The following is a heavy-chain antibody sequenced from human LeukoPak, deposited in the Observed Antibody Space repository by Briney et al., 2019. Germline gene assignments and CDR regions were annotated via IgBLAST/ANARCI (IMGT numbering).Heavy chain of an antibody. Sequence: SVKVSCKAFGGTFSIYDISWVRQAPGQGLEWMGGIMPIFGAGNYAQKFQGRVTITTDEATNTAYMELSSLRSQDTAVYYCARGGNTYDYAWFDPWGQGTLVTVSS. CDR2: IMPIFGAG. J-gene: IGHJ5*02. V-gene: IGHV1-69*05. CDR3: ARGGNTYDYAWFDP. D-gene: IGHD3-16*01. CDR1: GGTFSIYD.